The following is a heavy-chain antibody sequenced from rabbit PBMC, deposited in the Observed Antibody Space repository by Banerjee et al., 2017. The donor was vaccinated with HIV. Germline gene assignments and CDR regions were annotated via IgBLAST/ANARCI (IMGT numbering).Heavy chain of an antibody. V-gene: IGHV1S45*01. CDR2: IYAANGNT. CDR3: ARYYEDYFNL. CDR1: GFSFSSSYY. J-gene: IGHJ4*01. Sequence: QEQLVESGGGLVQPEGSLTLTCTASGFSFSSSYYMCWVRQAPGKGLEWIACIYAANGNTYYASWTKGRFAISKTSSTTVTLQMTSLTAADTATYFCARYYEDYFNLWGPGTLVTVS. D-gene: IGHD1-1*01.